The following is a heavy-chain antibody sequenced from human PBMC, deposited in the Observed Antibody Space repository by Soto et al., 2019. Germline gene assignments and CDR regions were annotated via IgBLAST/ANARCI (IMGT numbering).Heavy chain of an antibody. Sequence: GGSLRLSCAASGFTFSSYAMSWVRQAPGKGLEWVSAISGSGGSTYYADSVKGRFTISRDNSKNTLYLQMNSLRAEDTAVYYCAKYPFYYYYYGMDVWGQGTTVTVSS. V-gene: IGHV3-23*01. J-gene: IGHJ6*02. CDR3: AKYPFYYYYYGMDV. CDR2: ISGSGGST. CDR1: GFTFSSYA.